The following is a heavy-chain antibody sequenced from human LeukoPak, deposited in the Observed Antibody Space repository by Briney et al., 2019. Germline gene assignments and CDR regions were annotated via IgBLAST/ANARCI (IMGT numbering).Heavy chain of an antibody. V-gene: IGHV1-2*06. CDR1: GGTFSSYA. Sequence: ASVKVSCKASGGTFSSYAISWVRQAPGQGLEWMGRINPNSGGTNYAQKFQGRVTMTRDTSISTAYMELSRLRSDDTAVYYCATSGGYSYGSFFDYWGQGTLVTVSS. D-gene: IGHD5-18*01. CDR3: ATSGGYSYGSFFDY. CDR2: INPNSGGT. J-gene: IGHJ4*02.